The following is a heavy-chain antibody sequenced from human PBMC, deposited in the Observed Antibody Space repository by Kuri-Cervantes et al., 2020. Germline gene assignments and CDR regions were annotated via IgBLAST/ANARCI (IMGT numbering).Heavy chain of an antibody. CDR3: ATDGYYYYYMDV. Sequence: GSLRLSCTVSGGSVSSGSYYWSWIRQPPGKGLEWIGYIYYSGSTNYNPSLKSRVTISVDTSKNQFSLKLSSVTAADTAVYYCATDGYYYYYMDVWGKGTTVTVSS. V-gene: IGHV4-61*01. CDR2: IYYSGST. J-gene: IGHJ6*03. CDR1: GGSVSSGSYY.